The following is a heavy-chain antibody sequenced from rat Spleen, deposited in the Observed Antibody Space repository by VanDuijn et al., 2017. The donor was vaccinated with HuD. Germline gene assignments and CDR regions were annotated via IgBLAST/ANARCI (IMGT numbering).Heavy chain of an antibody. Sequence: EVQLVESGGGLVQPGRSLKLSCAASGFTFSSFAMAWVRQAPKKGLEWVATITSGGSNTYYPDSVKGRFTISRDNAKSTLYLQMDSLRSEDTATYYCAKVGLNYGGFPDYFDYWGQGVMVTVSS. CDR1: GFTFSSFA. J-gene: IGHJ2*01. D-gene: IGHD1-11*01. CDR3: AKVGLNYGGFPDYFDY. CDR2: ITSGGSNT. V-gene: IGHV5-25*01.